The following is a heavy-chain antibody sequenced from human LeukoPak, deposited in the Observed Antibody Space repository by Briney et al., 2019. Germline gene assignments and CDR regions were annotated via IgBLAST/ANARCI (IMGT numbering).Heavy chain of an antibody. D-gene: IGHD6-19*01. CDR2: ISAYNGNT. V-gene: IGHV1-18*01. J-gene: IGHJ5*02. Sequence: ALVKVSCKASGYTFTSYGISWVRQAPGQGLEWMGWISAYNGNTNYAQKLQGRATMTTDTSTSTAYMELRSLRSDDTAVYYCAREAVAGTSYNWFDPWGQGTLVTVSS. CDR1: GYTFTSYG. CDR3: AREAVAGTSYNWFDP.